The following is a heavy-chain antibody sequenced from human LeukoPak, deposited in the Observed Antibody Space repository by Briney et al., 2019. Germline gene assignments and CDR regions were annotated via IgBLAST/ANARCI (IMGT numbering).Heavy chain of an antibody. V-gene: IGHV4-59*01. CDR1: GGSISIYY. CDR2: MYSSGST. D-gene: IGHD3-10*01. CDR3: TRDRELGF. Sequence: SETLSLTCTVSGGSISIYYWNWIRQPPGKGLEWIGSMYSSGSTAYNPSLKSRVTISGDTSNNQFSLKLSSVTAADTAVYYCTRDRELGFWGQGILVTVSS. J-gene: IGHJ4*02.